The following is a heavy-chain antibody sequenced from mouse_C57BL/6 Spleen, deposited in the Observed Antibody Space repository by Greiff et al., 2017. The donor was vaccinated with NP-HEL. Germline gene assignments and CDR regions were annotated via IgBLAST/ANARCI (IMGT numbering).Heavy chain of an antibody. CDR3: VGGVFAY. J-gene: IGHJ3*01. CDR1: GFSFNTYA. CDR2: IRSKSNNYAT. Sequence: DVHLVESGGGLVQPKGSLKLSCAASGFSFNTYAMNWVRQAPGKGLEWVARIRSKSNNYATYYADSVKDRFTISRDDSESMLYLQMNNLKTEDTAMYYCVGGVFAYWGQGTLVTVSA. V-gene: IGHV10-1*01.